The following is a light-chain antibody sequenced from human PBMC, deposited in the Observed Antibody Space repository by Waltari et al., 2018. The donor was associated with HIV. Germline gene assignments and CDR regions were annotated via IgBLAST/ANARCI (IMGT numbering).Light chain of an antibody. CDR2: DTN. CDR3: GTWDNSLSAFWV. CDR1: RSPIGNHF. J-gene: IGLJ3*02. V-gene: IGLV1-51*01. Sequence: QSVLTQPPSVSAAPGPQGTISCPGSRSPIGNHFVSCYQQLPATAPKLLIYDTNKRPSGIPDRFSASKSGTSATLAITGLQTGDEAVYYCGTWDNSLSAFWVFGGGTKVTVL.